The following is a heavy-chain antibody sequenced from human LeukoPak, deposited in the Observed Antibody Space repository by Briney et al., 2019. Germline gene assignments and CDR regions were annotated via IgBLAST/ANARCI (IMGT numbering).Heavy chain of an antibody. CDR1: GFTVSSTY. CDR2: ISYDGSYK. V-gene: IGHV3-30*18. Sequence: GGSLRLSCAASGFTVSSTYMSWIRQAPGKGLEWVAVISYDGSYKFYADSVKGRFTISRDNSKSTLYLQMNSLRAEDTAVYYRAKDRYSGLNTIDYWGQGTLVSVSS. CDR3: AKDRYSGLNTIDY. D-gene: IGHD6-13*01. J-gene: IGHJ4*02.